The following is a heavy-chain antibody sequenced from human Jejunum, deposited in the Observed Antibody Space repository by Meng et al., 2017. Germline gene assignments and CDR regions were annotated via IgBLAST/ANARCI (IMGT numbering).Heavy chain of an antibody. CDR1: GVSISNDY. J-gene: IGHJ5*02. Sequence: QEQLKESGPGLVKPSETLPLTCTVSGVSISNDYWSWLRQPPGKGPEWLAYIYYTGKTNYNPSLKSRLTISIDTSKNQFSLKLNSVTAADTAVYYCARGAGWYPSWGQGTLVTVSS. D-gene: IGHD6-19*01. CDR2: IYYTGKT. CDR3: ARGAGWYPS. V-gene: IGHV4-59*01.